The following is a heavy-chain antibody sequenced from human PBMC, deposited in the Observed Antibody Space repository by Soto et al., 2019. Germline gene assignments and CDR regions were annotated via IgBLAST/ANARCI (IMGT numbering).Heavy chain of an antibody. CDR2: IYYSGST. V-gene: IGHV4-31*03. CDR1: GASISSGAYY. Sequence: QVQLQESGPGLVKPSQTLSLTCTVSGASISSGAYYWSWIRQHPGKGLEWIGYIYYSGSTYYNPSLKSRVTISVDTSQNQFSLKLTSVTAADTAVYYCARAGGVVVFFDNWGQGTLITVSS. J-gene: IGHJ4*02. CDR3: ARAGGVVVFFDN. D-gene: IGHD2-2*01.